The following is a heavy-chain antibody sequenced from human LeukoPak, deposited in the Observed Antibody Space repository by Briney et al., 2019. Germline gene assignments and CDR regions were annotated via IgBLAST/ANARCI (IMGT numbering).Heavy chain of an antibody. Sequence: GGSLKLSCAASGFTFSGSAMHWVRQASGKGLEWVGRIRSKANSYATAYAASVKGRFTISRDDSKNTAYLQMNSLKTEDTAVYYCGVLGGSPFDYWGQGTLVTVSS. V-gene: IGHV3-73*01. CDR1: GFTFSGSA. CDR3: GVLGGSPFDY. J-gene: IGHJ4*02. D-gene: IGHD1-26*01. CDR2: IRSKANSYAT.